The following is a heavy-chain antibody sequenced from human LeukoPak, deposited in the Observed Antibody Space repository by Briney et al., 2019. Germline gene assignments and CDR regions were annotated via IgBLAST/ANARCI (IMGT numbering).Heavy chain of an antibody. J-gene: IGHJ4*02. D-gene: IGHD1-1*01. CDR3: ASLQPYYFDY. CDR1: GYSISSGYY. V-gene: IGHV4-38-2*02. Sequence: SKTLSLTCTVSGYSISSGYYWGWIRPPPGKGLEWIGSIYESGSTYYNPSLKSRVTISVDTSKNQFSLKLSSVTAADTAVYYCASLQPYYFDYWGQGTLVTVSS. CDR2: IYESGST.